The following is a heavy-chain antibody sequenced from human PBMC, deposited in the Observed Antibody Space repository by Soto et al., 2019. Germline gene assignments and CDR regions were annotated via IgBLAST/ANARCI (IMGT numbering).Heavy chain of an antibody. V-gene: IGHV4-30-4*03. Sequence: SETLSLTCTVSGGSISSGDYYWSWIRQPPGKGLEWIGYIYHSGSTYYNPSLKSRVTISVDRSKNQFSLKLSSATAADTAVYYWAAGGGLPRYYWGQGTLVTVSS. CDR1: GGSISSGDYY. CDR3: AAGGGLPRYY. D-gene: IGHD5-12*01. CDR2: IYHSGST. J-gene: IGHJ4*02.